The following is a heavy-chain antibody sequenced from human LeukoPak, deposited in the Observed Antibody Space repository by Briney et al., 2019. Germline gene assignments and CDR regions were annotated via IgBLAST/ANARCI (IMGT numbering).Heavy chain of an antibody. V-gene: IGHV3-74*01. CDR1: GFTFSSYW. J-gene: IGHJ4*02. D-gene: IGHD3-3*01. CDR2: INSDGSST. Sequence: GGSLRLSCAASGFTFSSYWMHWVRQAPGKGLVWVSRINSDGSSTSYADSVKGRFTIPRDNAKNSLYLQMNSLRAEDTAIYYCARVRGLEWLLKHLDSWGQGTLVTVSS. CDR3: ARVRGLEWLLKHLDS.